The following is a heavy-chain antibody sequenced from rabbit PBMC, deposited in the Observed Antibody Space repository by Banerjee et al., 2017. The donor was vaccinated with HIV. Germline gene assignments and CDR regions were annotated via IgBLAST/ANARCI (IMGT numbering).Heavy chain of an antibody. CDR3: ARDRDGDAGYGSLAL. D-gene: IGHD7-1*01. J-gene: IGHJ6*01. CDR2: IHTNIGST. Sequence: CIHTNIGSTYYASWAKGRFTISKTSSTTATLQMTSLTAADTATYFCARDRDGDAGYGSLALWGPGTLVTVS. V-gene: IGHV1S40*01.